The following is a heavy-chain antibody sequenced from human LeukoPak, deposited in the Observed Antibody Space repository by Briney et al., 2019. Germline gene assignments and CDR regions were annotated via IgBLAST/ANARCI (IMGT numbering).Heavy chain of an antibody. D-gene: IGHD3-3*01. CDR1: GGSISSYY. CDR2: IYYSGST. CDR3: ARGVWSGYYTNYYYYMDV. J-gene: IGHJ6*03. V-gene: IGHV4-59*01. Sequence: SETLSLTCTVSGGSISSYYWSWIRQPPGKGLEWIGYIYYSGSTNYNPSLKSRVTISVDTSKNQFSLKPSSVTAADAAVYYCARGVWSGYYTNYYYYMDVWGKGTTVTVSS.